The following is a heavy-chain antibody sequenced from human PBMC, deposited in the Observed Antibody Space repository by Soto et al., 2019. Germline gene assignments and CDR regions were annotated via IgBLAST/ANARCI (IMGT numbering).Heavy chain of an antibody. CDR2: ISSSSSYT. V-gene: IGHV3-11*03. CDR1: GFTFSDYY. J-gene: IGHJ4*02. CDR3: ARSIAAAGHFDY. D-gene: IGHD6-13*01. Sequence: GGSLRLSCAASGFTFSDYYMSWIRQAPGKGLEWVSYISSSSSYTNYADSVKGRFTISRDNAKNSLYLQMNSLGAEDTAVYYCARSIAAAGHFDYWGQGTLVTVSS.